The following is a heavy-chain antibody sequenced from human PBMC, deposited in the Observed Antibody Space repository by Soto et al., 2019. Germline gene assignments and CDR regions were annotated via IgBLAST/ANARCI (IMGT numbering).Heavy chain of an antibody. D-gene: IGHD3-3*01. CDR3: ARVTVIRLLEWLRFDP. CDR1: GFTFSSYW. CDR2: INSDGSST. Sequence: GGSLRLSCAASGFTFSSYWMHWVRQAPGKGLVWVSRINSDGSSTSYADSVKGRFTISRDNAENTVYLQMNSLRDEDTAVYYCARVTVIRLLEWLRFDPWGQGALVTVSS. J-gene: IGHJ5*02. V-gene: IGHV3-74*01.